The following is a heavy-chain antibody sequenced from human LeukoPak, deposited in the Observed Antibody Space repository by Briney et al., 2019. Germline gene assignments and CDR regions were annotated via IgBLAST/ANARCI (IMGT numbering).Heavy chain of an antibody. CDR1: GFTLSPYA. J-gene: IGHJ5*02. CDR3: ARKELEGSWFDP. Sequence: TGGSLRLSCAASGFTLSPYARNWVRQAPGKGLEWIACISDSGHTKYNADAVKGRFTISSDNAKNSVFLQMNSLRDEDTAVYYCARKELEGSWFDPWGQGTLVTVTS. CDR2: ISDSGHTK. V-gene: IGHV3-48*02. D-gene: IGHD3-3*01.